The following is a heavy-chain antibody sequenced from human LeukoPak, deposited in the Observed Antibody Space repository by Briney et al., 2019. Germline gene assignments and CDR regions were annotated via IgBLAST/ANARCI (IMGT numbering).Heavy chain of an antibody. J-gene: IGHJ5*02. CDR3: ARGFLYYGSGSYYP. CDR1: GGSFSGYY. CDR2: INHSGST. D-gene: IGHD3-10*01. Sequence: KPSETLSLTCAVYGGSFSGYYWSWIRQPPGKGLEWIGEINHSGSTNYNPSLKSRVTISVDTSKNQFSLKLSSVTAADTAVYYYARGFLYYGSGSYYPWGQGTLVTVSS. V-gene: IGHV4-34*01.